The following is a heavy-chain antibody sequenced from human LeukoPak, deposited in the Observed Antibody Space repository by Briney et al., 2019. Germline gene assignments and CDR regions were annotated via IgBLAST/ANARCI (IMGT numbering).Heavy chain of an antibody. J-gene: IGHJ4*02. CDR1: GGSISSGSYY. CDR3: ARGGEWLVTTFDY. V-gene: IGHV4-61*02. Sequence: SETLSLTCTVSGGSISSGSYYWSWIRQPAGKGLEWIGRIYTSGSTNYNPSLKSRVTISVDTSKNQFSLKRSSVTAADTAVYYCARGGEWLVTTFDYWGQGTLVTVSS. D-gene: IGHD6-19*01. CDR2: IYTSGST.